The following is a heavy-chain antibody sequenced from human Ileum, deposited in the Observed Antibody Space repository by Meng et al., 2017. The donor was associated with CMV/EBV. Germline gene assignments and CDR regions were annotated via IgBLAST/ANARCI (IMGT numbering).Heavy chain of an antibody. D-gene: IGHD4-17*01. CDR3: AREENTVNQFEY. CDR2: INAGGST. Sequence: VHLRESGPGLVKPSETLSPTCAVSGGSISTYYWTWVRQPAGKGLEWIGRINAGGSTNDNPSLKSRVTMSVDTSKNQFSLKVTSVTAADTAVYYCAREENTVNQFEYWGQGTLVTVSS. J-gene: IGHJ4*02. CDR1: GGSISTYY. V-gene: IGHV4-4*07.